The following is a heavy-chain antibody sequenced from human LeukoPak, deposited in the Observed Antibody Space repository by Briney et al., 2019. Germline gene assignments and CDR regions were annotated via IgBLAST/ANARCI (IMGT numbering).Heavy chain of an antibody. CDR1: GFTFSSYA. D-gene: IGHD3-3*01. CDR2: ISGSGGST. CDR3: ARDSGVAQDTSYFDY. Sequence: GGSLRLSCAASGFTFSSYAMSWVRQAPGKGLEWVSAISGSGGSTYYADSVKGRFTISRDNSKNTLYLQMNSLRAEDTAVYYCARDSGVAQDTSYFDYWGQGTLVTVSS. V-gene: IGHV3-23*01. J-gene: IGHJ4*02.